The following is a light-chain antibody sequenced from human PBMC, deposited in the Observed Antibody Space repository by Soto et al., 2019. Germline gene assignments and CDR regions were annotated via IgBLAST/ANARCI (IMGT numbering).Light chain of an antibody. CDR3: QQYGRSPPET. CDR1: QSVSSSY. Sequence: EIVLTQSPGTLSLSPGERATLSCRASQSVSSSYLAWYQQKPGQAPRLLIYGASSRATGIPDRFSGSGSGTDFTLTISRLEPEDFAVYYCQQYGRSPPETFGQGTKVEIK. CDR2: GAS. J-gene: IGKJ1*01. V-gene: IGKV3-20*01.